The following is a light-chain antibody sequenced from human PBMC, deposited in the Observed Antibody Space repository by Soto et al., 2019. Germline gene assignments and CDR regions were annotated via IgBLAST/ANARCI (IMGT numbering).Light chain of an antibody. V-gene: IGLV2-23*01. Sequence: QSVLTQPASVSGSPGQSITISCTGTSSDVGSYNLVSWYQQHPGKAPKLMIYEGSKRPSGVSNRFSGSKSGNTASLTISGLQAEAEADNNGCPKQVGRPYWVSGEGPRPPS. CDR1: SSDVGSYNL. J-gene: IGLJ3*02. CDR2: EGS. CDR3: CPKQVGRPYWV.